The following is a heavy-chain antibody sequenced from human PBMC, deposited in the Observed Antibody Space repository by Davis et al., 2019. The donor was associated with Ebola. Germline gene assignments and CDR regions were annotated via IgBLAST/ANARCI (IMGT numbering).Heavy chain of an antibody. V-gene: IGHV3-21*01. D-gene: IGHD5-12*01. J-gene: IGHJ6*02. CDR2: ISSSSSHI. Sequence: GESLKISCAASGFTFSSYSMNWVRQAPGKGLEWVSSISSSSSHIYYADSVKGRFTISRDNAKNSLYLQMNSLRAEDTAVYYCARAGIVATGMDVWGQGTTVTVSS. CDR1: GFTFSSYS. CDR3: ARAGIVATGMDV.